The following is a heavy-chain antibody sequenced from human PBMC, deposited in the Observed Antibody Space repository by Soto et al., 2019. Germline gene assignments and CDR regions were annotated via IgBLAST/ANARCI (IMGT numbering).Heavy chain of an antibody. CDR3: AHRQVGASNFDY. Sequence: SGPTLVNPTQTLTLTCTFSGFSLSTNAMGVGWIRQPPGKALEWLALIYWDDDKRYSPSLKSRLTITKDTSKNQVVLTMTNMDPVDTATYYCAHRQVGASNFDYWGQGTLVTVSS. J-gene: IGHJ4*02. D-gene: IGHD1-26*01. V-gene: IGHV2-5*02. CDR1: GFSLSTNAMG. CDR2: IYWDDDK.